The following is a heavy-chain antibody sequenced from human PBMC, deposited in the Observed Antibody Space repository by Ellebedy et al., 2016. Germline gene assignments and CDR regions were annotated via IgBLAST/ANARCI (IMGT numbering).Heavy chain of an antibody. V-gene: IGHV3-23*01. Sequence: GGSLRLXXAASGFTFSSYAMSWVRQAPGKGLEWVSAISGSGGSTYYADSVKGRFTISRDNSKNTLYLQMNSLRAEDTAVYYCAKVMIVGATRGAFDYWGQGTLVTVSS. CDR1: GFTFSSYA. J-gene: IGHJ4*02. CDR2: ISGSGGST. CDR3: AKVMIVGATRGAFDY. D-gene: IGHD1-26*01.